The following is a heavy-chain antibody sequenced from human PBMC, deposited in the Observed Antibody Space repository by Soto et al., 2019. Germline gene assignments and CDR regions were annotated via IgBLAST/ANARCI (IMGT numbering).Heavy chain of an antibody. D-gene: IGHD4-17*01. CDR2: IWYDGSNK. CDR1: GFTFSSYG. J-gene: IGHJ4*02. CDR3: ARDRRGGYGDQYYFDY. V-gene: IGHV3-33*01. Sequence: QVQLVESRGGVVQPGRSLRLSCAASGFTFSSYGMHWVRQAPGKGLEWVAVIWYDGSNKYYADSVKGRFTISRDNSKNTLYLQMNSLRAEDTAVYYCARDRRGGYGDQYYFDYWGQGTLVTVSS.